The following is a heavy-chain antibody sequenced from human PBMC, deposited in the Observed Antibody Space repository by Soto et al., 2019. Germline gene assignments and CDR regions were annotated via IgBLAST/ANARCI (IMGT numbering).Heavy chain of an antibody. CDR1: GGSFSGYY. J-gene: IGHJ4*02. V-gene: IGHV4-34*01. CDR3: ARHPPIRNGPFDY. Sequence: PSETLSLTCAVYGGSFSGYYWSWIRQPPGKGLEWIGEINHSGSTNYNPSLKSRVTISVDTSKNQFSLKLSSVTAADTAVYYCARHPPIRNGPFDYWGQGTLVTVSS. CDR2: INHSGST. D-gene: IGHD2-8*01.